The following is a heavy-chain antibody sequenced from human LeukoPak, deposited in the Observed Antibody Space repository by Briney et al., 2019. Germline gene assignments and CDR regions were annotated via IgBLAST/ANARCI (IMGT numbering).Heavy chain of an antibody. CDR3: AKEVEAYYDTPSDY. CDR1: GFTFSSYG. D-gene: IGHD3-22*01. J-gene: IGHJ4*02. V-gene: IGHV3-30*02. Sequence: GGSLRLSCAASGFTFSSYGMHWVRQAPGKGLEWVAFIRYDGSNKYYADSVKGRFTISRDNSKNTLYLQMNSLRAEDTAVYYCAKEVEAYYDTPSDYWGQGTLVTVSS. CDR2: IRYDGSNK.